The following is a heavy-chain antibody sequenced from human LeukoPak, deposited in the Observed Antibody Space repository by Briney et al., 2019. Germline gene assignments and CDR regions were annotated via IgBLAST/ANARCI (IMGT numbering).Heavy chain of an antibody. J-gene: IGHJ6*02. CDR2: IYRGGST. Sequence: GGSLRLSCAASGFTVSSNYMSWVRQAPGKGLEWVSVIYRGGSTYYADSVKGRFTISRDNSKNTLYLQMNSLRAEDTAVYYCARDQSDGVAAADPSLYYGMDVWGQGTTVTVSS. D-gene: IGHD6-13*01. CDR3: ARDQSDGVAAADPSLYYGMDV. V-gene: IGHV3-66*02. CDR1: GFTVSSNY.